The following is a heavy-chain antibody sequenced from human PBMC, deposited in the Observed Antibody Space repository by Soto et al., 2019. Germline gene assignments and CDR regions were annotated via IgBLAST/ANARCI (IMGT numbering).Heavy chain of an antibody. CDR3: ARDRGYYGMDV. J-gene: IGHJ6*02. D-gene: IGHD3-10*01. CDR2: IKQDGSEK. CDR1: GFTFSSNW. V-gene: IGHV3-7*03. Sequence: GGSLRLSCAASGFTFSSNWMSWVRQAPGKGLGWSGLEWVANIKQDGSEKYYVDSVKGRFTISRDNAKNSLYLQMNSLRAEDTAVYYCARDRGYYGMDVWGQGTTVTVSS.